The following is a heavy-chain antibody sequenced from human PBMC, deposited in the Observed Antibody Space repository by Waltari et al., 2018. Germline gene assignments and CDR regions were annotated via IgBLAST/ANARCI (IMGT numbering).Heavy chain of an antibody. CDR2: MSRGAISF. J-gene: IGHJ4*02. V-gene: IGHV3-48*03. Sequence: EVRLVETGGGLVKPGDSLRLSCAASGFTVIDYEMTWVRQAPGKGLEGVSYMSRGAISFRYADSVRGRFTVSRDAAKNSHYLQMNSLGVEDTAVYYCARKTEGTTYFDYWGQGVLVTVSS. CDR3: ARKTEGTTYFDY. D-gene: IGHD1-1*01. CDR1: GFTVIDYE.